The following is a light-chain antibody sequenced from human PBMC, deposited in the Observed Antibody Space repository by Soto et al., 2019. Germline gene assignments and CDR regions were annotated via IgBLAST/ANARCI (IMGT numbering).Light chain of an antibody. CDR3: QQSNNWPYT. J-gene: IGKJ2*01. CDR2: GSS. CDR1: QSVSSN. V-gene: IGKV3-15*01. Sequence: EIVMTQSPATLSVSPGERATLSCRASQSVSSNLAWYQQQPGQAPRLLFYGSSTRATGVPARFTGSGSGTDFTLTISSLQSEDFALYYCQQSNNWPYTFGQGTKLEIK.